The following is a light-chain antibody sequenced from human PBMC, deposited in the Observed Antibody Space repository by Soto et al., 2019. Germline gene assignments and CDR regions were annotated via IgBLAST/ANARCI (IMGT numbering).Light chain of an antibody. CDR3: SSYTTSTTLI. J-gene: IGLJ2*01. Sequence: QSALTQPASVSGCPGQSITISCTGTSSDVGRYKLVSWYQQHPGKAPKLMIYDVTNRPSGVSNRFSGSKSGNTASLTISGLQAEDEADYYCSSYTTSTTLIFGGGTKLTVL. V-gene: IGLV2-14*03. CDR1: SSDVGRYKL. CDR2: DVT.